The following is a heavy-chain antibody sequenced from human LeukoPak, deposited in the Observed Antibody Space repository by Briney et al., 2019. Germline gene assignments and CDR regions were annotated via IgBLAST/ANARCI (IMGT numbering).Heavy chain of an antibody. CDR1: GYSISSGYY. V-gene: IGHV4-38-2*02. J-gene: IGHJ5*02. CDR3: ARASSGWYNWFDP. CDR2: IYHSGST. Sequence: SETLSLTCTVSGYSISSGYYWGWIRPPPGKGLEWIGSIYHSGSTYYNPSLKSRVTISVDTSKNQFSLKLSSVTAADTAVYYCARASSGWYNWFDPWGQGTLVTVSS. D-gene: IGHD6-19*01.